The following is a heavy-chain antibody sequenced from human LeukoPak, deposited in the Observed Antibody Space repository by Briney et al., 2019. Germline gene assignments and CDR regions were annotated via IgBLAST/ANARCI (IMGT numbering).Heavy chain of an antibody. CDR1: GFTFSDAW. D-gene: IGHD3-10*01. V-gene: IGHV3-15*01. Sequence: GGSLRLSCAASGFTFSDAWMSWVRQAPGKGLEWVGRIKSKTDGGTTDYAAPVKGRFSISRDDSKNTLYLQMNSLRTEDTAVYYCSTHNYGSGSYPINNWGQGTLVTVSS. J-gene: IGHJ4*02. CDR3: STHNYGSGSYPINN. CDR2: IKSKTDGGTT.